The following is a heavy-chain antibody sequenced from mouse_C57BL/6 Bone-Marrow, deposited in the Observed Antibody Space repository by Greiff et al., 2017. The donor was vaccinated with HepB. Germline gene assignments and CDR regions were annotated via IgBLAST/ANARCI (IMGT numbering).Heavy chain of an antibody. J-gene: IGHJ1*03. D-gene: IGHD1-1*01. Sequence: QVQLKESGAELARPGASVKLSCKASGYTFTSYGISWVKQRTGQGLEWIGEIYPRSGNTYYNEKFKGKATLTADKSSSTAYMELLSLTSEDSAVYFCACYYGSSLWYFDVWGTGTTVTVSS. CDR3: ACYYGSSLWYFDV. CDR1: GYTFTSYG. CDR2: IYPRSGNT. V-gene: IGHV1-81*01.